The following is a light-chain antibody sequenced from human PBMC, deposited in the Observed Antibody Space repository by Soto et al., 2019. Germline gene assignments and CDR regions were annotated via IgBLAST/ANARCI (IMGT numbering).Light chain of an antibody. CDR2: AAS. CDR1: QGISSY. J-gene: IGKJ4*01. Sequence: VIWMTPSPSLLSASTGDRVTISCRISQGISSYLAWYQQKPGKAPELLIYAASTLQSGVPSRFSGSGSGTDFTLTISCLQSEDFATYYCQQYYSSHLTFGGGTKVDIK. CDR3: QQYYSSHLT. V-gene: IGKV1D-8*01.